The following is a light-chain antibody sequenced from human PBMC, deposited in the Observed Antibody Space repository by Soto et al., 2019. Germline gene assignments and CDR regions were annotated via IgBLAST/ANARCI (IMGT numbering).Light chain of an antibody. CDR2: DAS. CDR3: QQYSGYLYT. CDR1: QSISNW. V-gene: IGKV1-5*01. J-gene: IGKJ2*01. Sequence: DIPMTQSPSTLSASVGDRVTITCRASQSISNWLAWYQQKPGKAPKLLIYDASSLASGVPSRFSGSGSGTEFTLTISSLQPDDFATYSCQQYSGYLYTFGQGTKLEIK.